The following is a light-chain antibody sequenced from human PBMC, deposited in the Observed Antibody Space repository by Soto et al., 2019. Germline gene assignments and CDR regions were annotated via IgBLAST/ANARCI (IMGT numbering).Light chain of an antibody. CDR1: QSVSSY. Sequence: EIVLTQSPATLSLSPGERATLSCRASQSVSSYLASYQQKPGQAPRLLIYDASNRATGIPARFSGSGSGTDFTLTISSLEPEDFAVYYCQQRSNWPPKVTFGGGTKVEIK. V-gene: IGKV3-11*01. CDR2: DAS. J-gene: IGKJ4*01. CDR3: QQRSNWPPKVT.